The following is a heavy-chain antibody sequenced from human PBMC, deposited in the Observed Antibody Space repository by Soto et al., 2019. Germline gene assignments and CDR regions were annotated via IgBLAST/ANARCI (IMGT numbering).Heavy chain of an antibody. V-gene: IGHV4-31*03. Sequence: SETLSLTCTVSGGSISSGGYYWSWIRQHPGKGLEWIGYIYYSGSTYYNPSLKSRVTISVDTSKNQFSLKRSSVTAAATAVYYCARVVAAAGSFDYLGQGTLVTVSS. J-gene: IGHJ4*02. CDR2: IYYSGST. CDR1: GGSISSGGYY. D-gene: IGHD6-13*01. CDR3: ARVVAAAGSFDY.